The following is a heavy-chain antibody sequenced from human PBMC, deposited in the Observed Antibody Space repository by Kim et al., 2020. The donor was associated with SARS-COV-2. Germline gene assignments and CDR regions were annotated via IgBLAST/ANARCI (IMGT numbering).Heavy chain of an antibody. CDR3: ARIPTGGPGTYCLDY. Sequence: SETLSLTCTVSRDSISTYYWSWVRQPPGKGLEWIAYIYYSGSTNYNPSLKSRVTMSVDTSKNQFSLNLRSVTAADTAVYYCARIPTGGPGTYCLDYWGQGTRVTVSS. J-gene: IGHJ4*02. CDR1: RDSISTYY. CDR2: IYYSGST. V-gene: IGHV4-59*13. D-gene: IGHD3-10*01.